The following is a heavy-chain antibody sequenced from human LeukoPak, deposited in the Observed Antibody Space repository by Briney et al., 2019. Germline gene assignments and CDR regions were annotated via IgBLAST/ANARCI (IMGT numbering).Heavy chain of an antibody. Sequence: HPGGSLRLSCAASGFTFNNYAMSWVRQAAGKGLEWVSTIRGGGNSASYAASVKGRFTISRDNSKNTLYLQMSSLRGEDTAVYYCAKRDGVGTTKTFDYWGQGTLVTVSS. J-gene: IGHJ4*02. D-gene: IGHD1-26*01. V-gene: IGHV3-23*01. CDR2: IRGGGNSA. CDR3: AKRDGVGTTKTFDY. CDR1: GFTFNNYA.